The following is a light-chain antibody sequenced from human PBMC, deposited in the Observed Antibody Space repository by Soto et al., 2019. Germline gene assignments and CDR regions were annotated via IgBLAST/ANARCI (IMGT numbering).Light chain of an antibody. J-gene: IGKJ4*02. CDR1: QIVLYSSNNKNY. Sequence: DIVMTQSPVSLAVSLGERATINCKSSQIVLYSSNNKNYLTWYQQKPGQPPRLLIYWASTRESGVPDRFSGSGSGKDLGLTITTLQAEDVAVYYCQQYXXTLRTVXGGTMV. V-gene: IGKV4-1*01. CDR2: WAS. CDR3: QQYXXTLRT.